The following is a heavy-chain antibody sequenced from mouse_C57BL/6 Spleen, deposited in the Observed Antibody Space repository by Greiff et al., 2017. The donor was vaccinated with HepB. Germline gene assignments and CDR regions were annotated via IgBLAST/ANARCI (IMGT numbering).Heavy chain of an antibody. Sequence: EVQRVESEGGLVQPGSSMKLSCTASGFTFSDYYMAWVRQVPEKGLEWVANINYDGSSTYYLDSLKSRFIISRDNAKNILYLQMSSLKSEDTATYYCARDGDYYGSSSYWYFDVWGTGTTVTVSS. V-gene: IGHV5-16*01. J-gene: IGHJ1*03. CDR2: INYDGSST. CDR1: GFTFSDYY. CDR3: ARDGDYYGSSSYWYFDV. D-gene: IGHD1-1*01.